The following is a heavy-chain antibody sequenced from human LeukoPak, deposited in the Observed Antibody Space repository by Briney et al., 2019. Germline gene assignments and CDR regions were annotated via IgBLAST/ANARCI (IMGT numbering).Heavy chain of an antibody. Sequence: SQTLSLTCTVSGGSISSGSYYWSWIRQPAGKGLEWIGRIYTSGSTNYNPSLKSRVTVSVDTSKNQFSLKLSSVTAADTAVYYCARGFGVVVAAIDYWGQGTLVTVSS. CDR3: ARGFGVVVAAIDY. CDR1: GGSISSGSYY. V-gene: IGHV4-61*02. J-gene: IGHJ4*02. CDR2: IYTSGST. D-gene: IGHD2-15*01.